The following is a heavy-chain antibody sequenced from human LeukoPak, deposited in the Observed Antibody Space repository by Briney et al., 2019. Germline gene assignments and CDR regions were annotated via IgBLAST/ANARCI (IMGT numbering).Heavy chain of an antibody. Sequence: ASVKVSCKASGGTFSSYAISWVRQAPGQGLEWMGGIIPIFGTANYAQKFQGRVAITADKSTSTAYMELSSLRSEDTAVYYCARGPEGYYYYMDVWGKGTTVTVSS. CDR3: ARGPEGYYYYMDV. V-gene: IGHV1-69*06. J-gene: IGHJ6*03. CDR2: IIPIFGTA. CDR1: GGTFSSYA.